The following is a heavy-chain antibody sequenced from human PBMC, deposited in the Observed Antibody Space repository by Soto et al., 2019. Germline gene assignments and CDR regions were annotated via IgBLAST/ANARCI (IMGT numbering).Heavy chain of an antibody. CDR1: GFILSDCA. J-gene: IGHJ4*02. D-gene: IGHD4-17*01. CDR2: ISSSSSVI. CDR3: AGEPAYATDY. V-gene: IGHV3-48*01. Sequence: PGGSLRLSCATSGFILSDCAMNWVRQAPGKGLEWVSYISSSSSVIDYADSVKGRFTVSRDNARNSLYLQMNSLRAEDTAVYYCAGEPAYATDYWGQGPLVTLSS.